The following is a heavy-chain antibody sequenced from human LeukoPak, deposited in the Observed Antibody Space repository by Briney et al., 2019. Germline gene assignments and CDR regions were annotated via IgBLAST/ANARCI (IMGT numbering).Heavy chain of an antibody. CDR3: ARGGPSGSVDY. Sequence: GGSLRLSCAVSGFTFSNYWMYWVRQAPGKGLLWVSRIKSDGDGSFTSYADSVKGRFTISRDNAKNTLYLQMNSLRGEDTAVYSCARGGPSGSVDYWGQGTLVTVSS. CDR2: IKSDGDGSFT. CDR1: GFTFSNYW. V-gene: IGHV3-74*01. D-gene: IGHD6-6*01. J-gene: IGHJ4*02.